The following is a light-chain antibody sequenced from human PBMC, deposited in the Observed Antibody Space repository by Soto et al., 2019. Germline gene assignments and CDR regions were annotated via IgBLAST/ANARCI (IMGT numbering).Light chain of an antibody. Sequence: DVVLTQSPLFLPVTLGQPASISCRSSERPADRDGNTFLNWFQQKPGQSPRRLIYKISNRDSGVPDRFSGSGSGTDFTLTISRVEAEDVAVYYCMQGTQWPYTFGQGTKLEI. J-gene: IGKJ2*01. V-gene: IGKV2-30*01. CDR2: KIS. CDR3: MQGTQWPYT. CDR1: ERPADRDGNTF.